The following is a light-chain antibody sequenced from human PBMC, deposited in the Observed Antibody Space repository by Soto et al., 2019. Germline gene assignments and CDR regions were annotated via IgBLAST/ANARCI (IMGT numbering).Light chain of an antibody. CDR3: HQYNNWPPYT. Sequence: EIVMTQSPATLSVFPGERATLSCRASQSVSTNLAWYQQKPGHAPRLLIYGASARATGIPARFSGSGSGTEFTLTISSLQSEDFAVYYCHQYNNWPPYTFGQGTKLEIK. CDR1: QSVSTN. V-gene: IGKV3-15*01. CDR2: GAS. J-gene: IGKJ2*01.